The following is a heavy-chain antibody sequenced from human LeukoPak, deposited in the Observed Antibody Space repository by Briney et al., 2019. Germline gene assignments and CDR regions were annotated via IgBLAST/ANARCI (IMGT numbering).Heavy chain of an antibody. CDR1: GFTFSSYA. D-gene: IGHD6-13*01. Sequence: GGSLRLSCAASGFTFSSYAMHWVRQAPGKGLEWVAVISYDGSNKYYADSVKGRLTISRDNSKNTLYLQMNSLRAEDTAVYYCARDVSKAAAGYDYWGQGTLVTVSS. J-gene: IGHJ4*02. CDR2: ISYDGSNK. V-gene: IGHV3-30-3*01. CDR3: ARDVSKAAAGYDY.